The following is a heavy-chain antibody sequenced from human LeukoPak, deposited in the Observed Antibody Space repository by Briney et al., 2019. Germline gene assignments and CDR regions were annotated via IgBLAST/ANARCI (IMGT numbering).Heavy chain of an antibody. CDR2: ISSSGSTI. CDR1: GFTFSDYY. D-gene: IGHD3-22*01. CDR3: ARDRSDYYDSSGYYLFDY. V-gene: IGHV3-11*04. Sequence: GGSLRLSCAASGFTFSDYYMSWIRQAPGKGLEWVSYISSSGSTIYYADSVKGRSTISRDNVKNSLYLQMNSLRAEDTAVYYCARDRSDYYDSSGYYLFDYWGQGTLVTVSS. J-gene: IGHJ4*02.